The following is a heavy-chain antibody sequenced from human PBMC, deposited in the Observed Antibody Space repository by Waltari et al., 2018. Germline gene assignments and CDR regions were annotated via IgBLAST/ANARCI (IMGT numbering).Heavy chain of an antibody. Sequence: QVQVQESGPGLVKPSGTLSLTCNVSDGSINNYFCTWFRQPAGKGLELIGRIYSSGRTNCNPSLRSRVTMSIDPAKNQFSLKLASVTAADTAVYFCAREVRRDVYNYVDYWAQGTLVIVSS. CDR3: AREVRRDVYNYVDY. CDR1: DGSINNYF. CDR2: IYSSGRT. J-gene: IGHJ4*02. V-gene: IGHV4-4*07. D-gene: IGHD3-16*01.